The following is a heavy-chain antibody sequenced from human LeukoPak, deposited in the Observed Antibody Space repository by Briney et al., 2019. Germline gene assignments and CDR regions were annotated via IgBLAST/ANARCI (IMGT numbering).Heavy chain of an antibody. CDR2: ISYEGGTQ. J-gene: IGHJ5*02. D-gene: IGHD3-10*01. V-gene: IGHV3-30*18. Sequence: GGSLRLSCAASGVTLSPYGMHWVRQAPGKGLEWVAVISYEGGTQHYADSVKGRFIISRDNPGNTLYLQMNILRTEDTAVYYCAKEGTPQVSTWYDLWGQGTQVIVSS. CDR1: GVTLSPYG. CDR3: AKEGTPQVSTWYDL.